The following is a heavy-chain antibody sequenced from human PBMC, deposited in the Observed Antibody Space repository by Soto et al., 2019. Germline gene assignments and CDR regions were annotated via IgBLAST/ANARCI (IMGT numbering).Heavy chain of an antibody. D-gene: IGHD6-19*01. V-gene: IGHV4-4*02. J-gene: IGHJ6*02. CDR2: IYHSGST. CDR3: ARDGYSSGWTKGYYYYGMDV. Sequence: QVQLQESGPGLVKPSGTLSLTCAVSGGSISSSNWWSWVRQPPGKGLEWIGEIYHSGSTNYNPSLKSRVTISVDKSKNQFSPKLSSVTAADTAVYYCARDGYSSGWTKGYYYYGMDVWGQGTTVTVSS. CDR1: GGSISSSNW.